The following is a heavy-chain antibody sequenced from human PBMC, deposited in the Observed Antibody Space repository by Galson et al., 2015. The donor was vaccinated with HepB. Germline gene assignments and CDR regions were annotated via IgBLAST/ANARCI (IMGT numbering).Heavy chain of an antibody. CDR3: ARVAFSSWYRYFDY. CDR2: IYSGGST. D-gene: IGHD6-13*01. J-gene: IGHJ4*02. V-gene: IGHV3-66*02. Sequence: SLRLSCAASGFTVSSNYMSWVRQAPGKGLEWVPVIYSGGSTYYADSVKGRFTISRDNSKNTLYLQMNSLRAEDTAVYYCARVAFSSWYRYFDYWGQGTLVTVSS. CDR1: GFTVSSNY.